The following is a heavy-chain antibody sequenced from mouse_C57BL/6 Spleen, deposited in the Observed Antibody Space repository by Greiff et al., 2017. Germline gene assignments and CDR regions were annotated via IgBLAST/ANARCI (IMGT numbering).Heavy chain of an antibody. D-gene: IGHD1-1*01. V-gene: IGHV3-6*01. CDR2: ISYDGSN. CDR3: ARFYYGDAMDY. CDR1: GYSITSGYY. Sequence: DVQLQESGPGLVKPSQSLSLTCSVTGYSITSGYYWNWIRQFPGNKLEWMGYISYDGSNNYNPSLKNRISITRDTSKNQFFLKLNSVTTEDTATYYCARFYYGDAMDYWGQGTSVTVSS. J-gene: IGHJ4*01.